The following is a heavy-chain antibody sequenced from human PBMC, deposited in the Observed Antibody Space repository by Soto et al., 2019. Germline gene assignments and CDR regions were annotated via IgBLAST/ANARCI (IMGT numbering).Heavy chain of an antibody. V-gene: IGHV4-59*01. CDR2: IYYSGST. Sequence: QVQLQESGPGLVKPSETLSLTCTVSGGSISSCYWSWIRQPPGKGLEWIGYIYYSGSTNYNPSLKSPVTISVDTSKNQFSLKLSSVTAADTAVYYCARAALYSSSSHFDHWGQGTLVTVSS. CDR1: GGSISSCY. J-gene: IGHJ4*02. CDR3: ARAALYSSSSHFDH. D-gene: IGHD6-6*01.